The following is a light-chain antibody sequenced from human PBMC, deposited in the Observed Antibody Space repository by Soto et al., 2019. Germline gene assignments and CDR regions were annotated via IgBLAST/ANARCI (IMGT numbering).Light chain of an antibody. Sequence: QLVLTQTPSVSGTPGQRVNISCSGSSSNIGRNYVYWYHQFPGTAPKLLIYRDNERPSGVPDRFSGSKSGTSASLAISGLRSGDEADYHCATWDDSLGGPVFGGGTQLTVL. V-gene: IGLV1-47*01. CDR1: SSNIGRNY. J-gene: IGLJ2*01. CDR3: ATWDDSLGGPV. CDR2: RDN.